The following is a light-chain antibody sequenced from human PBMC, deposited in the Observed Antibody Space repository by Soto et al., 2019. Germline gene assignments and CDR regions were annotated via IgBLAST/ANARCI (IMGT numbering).Light chain of an antibody. J-gene: IGKJ1*01. CDR1: HSVGSS. CDR2: GAS. CDR3: QQYGSSPLT. V-gene: IGKV3-20*01. Sequence: EIVLTQSPGTLSLSPGESATLSCRTSHSVGSSLAWYQQKPGQAPRVLIFGASSRAAGIPGRFSGSGSGTAFTLNIWRLEPEDFAVYYCQQYGSSPLTFGQGTKVEIK.